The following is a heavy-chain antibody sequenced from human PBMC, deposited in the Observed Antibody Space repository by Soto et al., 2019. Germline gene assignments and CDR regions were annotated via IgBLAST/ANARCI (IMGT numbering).Heavy chain of an antibody. J-gene: IGHJ6*02. D-gene: IGHD4-4*01. Sequence: ASETLSLTCTVSGGSVSSGSYYWSWIRQPPGKGLEWIGYIYYSGSTNYNPSLKSRVTISVDTSKNQFSLKLSSVTAADTAVYYCAAYSNYVSYYYYGMDVWGQGTTVTVSS. V-gene: IGHV4-61*01. CDR3: AAYSNYVSYYYYGMDV. CDR2: IYYSGST. CDR1: GGSVSSGSYY.